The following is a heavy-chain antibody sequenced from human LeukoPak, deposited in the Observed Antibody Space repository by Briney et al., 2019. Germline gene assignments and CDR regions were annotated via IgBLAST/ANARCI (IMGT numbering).Heavy chain of an antibody. CDR3: ARADINYYYGMDV. V-gene: IGHV1-46*01. CDR2: INSSGGGT. J-gene: IGHJ6*02. D-gene: IGHD2-15*01. Sequence: ASVKVSCKASGYTFTSYYMHWVRQAPGQGLEWMGIINSSGGGTSYAQKFQGRVTMTRDTSTSTVYMELSSLRSDDTAVYYCARADINYYYGMDVCGQGTTVTVAS. CDR1: GYTFTSYY.